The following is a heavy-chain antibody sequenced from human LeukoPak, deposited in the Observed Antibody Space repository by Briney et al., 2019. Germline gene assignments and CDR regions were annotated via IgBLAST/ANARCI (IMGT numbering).Heavy chain of an antibody. CDR2: ISSSSSYI. J-gene: IGHJ4*02. CDR1: GFTFSSYS. Sequence: GGSLRLSCAASGFTFSSYSMNWVRQAPGKGLEWVSSISSSSSYIYYADSVKGRFTISRDNAKNSLYLRMNSLRAEDTAVYYCARGAVGASLLFDYWGQGTLVTVSS. V-gene: IGHV3-21*01. D-gene: IGHD1-26*01. CDR3: ARGAVGASLLFDY.